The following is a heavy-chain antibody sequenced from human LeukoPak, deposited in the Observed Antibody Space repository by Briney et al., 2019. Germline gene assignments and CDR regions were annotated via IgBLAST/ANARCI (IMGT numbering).Heavy chain of an antibody. CDR3: AKEIGAYDSSGYYDY. CDR2: ISYDGSNK. D-gene: IGHD3-22*01. Sequence: SGGSLRLSCAASGFTFSSYGMHWVRQAPGKGLEWVAVISYDGSNKYYADSVKGRFTISRDNSKNTLYLQMNSLRAEDTAVYYCAKEIGAYDSSGYYDYWGQGTLVTVSS. J-gene: IGHJ4*02. CDR1: GFTFSSYG. V-gene: IGHV3-30*18.